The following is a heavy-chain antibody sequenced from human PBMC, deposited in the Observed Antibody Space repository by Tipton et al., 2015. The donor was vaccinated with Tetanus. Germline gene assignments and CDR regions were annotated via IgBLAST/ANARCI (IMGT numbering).Heavy chain of an antibody. CDR3: GTGPGCTGGTCQGY. J-gene: IGHJ4*02. CDR2: TNGDGSST. CDR1: GFTFSSHW. D-gene: IGHD2-8*02. V-gene: IGHV3-74*01. Sequence: GSLRLSCAASGFTFSSHWMHWVRQAPGKGLVWVSRTNGDGSSTNYADSVKGRFTISRDNAKNTLYLQMNSLRADDTAVYYCGTGPGCTGGTCQGYWGQGTLVTVSS.